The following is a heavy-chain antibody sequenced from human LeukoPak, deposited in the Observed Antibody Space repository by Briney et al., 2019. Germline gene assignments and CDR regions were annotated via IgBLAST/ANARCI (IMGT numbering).Heavy chain of an antibody. CDR1: GFTFSYYG. J-gene: IGHJ5*02. Sequence: PGGSLRLSCAVSGFTFSYYGMSWVRQAPGKGLEWVSSITNSGGSTYYADSVKGRFTISRDNAKNSLYLQMNSLRAEDTAVYYCARVEHYYGSGSYYTWFDPWGQGTLVTVSS. V-gene: IGHV3-21*01. CDR3: ARVEHYYGSGSYYTWFDP. CDR2: ITNSGGST. D-gene: IGHD3-10*01.